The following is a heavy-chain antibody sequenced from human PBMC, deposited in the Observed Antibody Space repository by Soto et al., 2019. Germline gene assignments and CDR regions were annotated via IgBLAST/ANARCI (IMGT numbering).Heavy chain of an antibody. J-gene: IGHJ5*02. CDR1: GGSISSGNYY. CDR3: ASHPMITFGGVIVPWFDP. V-gene: IGHV4-39*07. CDR2: IYYSGST. D-gene: IGHD3-16*02. Sequence: SDTLSLTCTVSGGSISSGNYYWGWIRQPPGKGLEWIGSIYYSGSTYYNPSLKSRVTMTRNTSISTAYMELSSLRSEDTAVYYCASHPMITFGGVIVPWFDPWGQGTLVTV.